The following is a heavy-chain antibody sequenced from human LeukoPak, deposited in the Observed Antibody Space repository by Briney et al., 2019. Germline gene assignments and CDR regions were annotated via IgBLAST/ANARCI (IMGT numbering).Heavy chain of an antibody. J-gene: IGHJ4*02. CDR3: AKDSQAPATYCSSTSCFLDY. Sequence: TGGSLRLSCAASGFTFSSYAMSWVRQAPGKGLEWVSAISGSGGSTYYADSVKGRFTISRDNSKNTLYLQMNSLRAEDTAVYYCAKDSQAPATYCSSTSCFLDYWGQGTLVTVSS. D-gene: IGHD2-2*01. CDR1: GFTFSSYA. V-gene: IGHV3-23*01. CDR2: ISGSGGST.